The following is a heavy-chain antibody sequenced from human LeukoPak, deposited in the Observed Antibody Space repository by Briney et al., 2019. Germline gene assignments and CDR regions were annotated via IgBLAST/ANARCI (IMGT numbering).Heavy chain of an antibody. CDR1: GFTFSSYA. CDR2: ISSNGGST. V-gene: IGHV3-64*01. Sequence: PGGSLRLSCAASGFTFSSYAMHWVRQAPGKGLEYVSAISSNGGSTYYANSVKGRFTISRDNSKNTLYLQMGSLRAEDMAVYYCARDKTIFGRAPKSPGPLDYWGQGTLVTVSS. J-gene: IGHJ4*02. D-gene: IGHD3-9*01. CDR3: ARDKTIFGRAPKSPGPLDY.